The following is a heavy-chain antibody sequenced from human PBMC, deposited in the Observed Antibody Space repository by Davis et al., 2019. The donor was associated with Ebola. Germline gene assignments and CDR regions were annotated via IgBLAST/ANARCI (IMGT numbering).Heavy chain of an antibody. CDR2: INPNSGGT. V-gene: IGHV1-2*04. Sequence: ASVKVSCKASGYTFTGYYMHWVRQAPGQGLEWMGWINPNSGGTNYAQKFQGWVTMTRDTSISTAYMELSRLRSDDTAVYYCARDPLPIVVVVAATPPSGWFDPWGQGTLVTVSS. CDR1: GYTFTGYY. CDR3: ARDPLPIVVVVAATPPSGWFDP. J-gene: IGHJ5*02. D-gene: IGHD2-15*01.